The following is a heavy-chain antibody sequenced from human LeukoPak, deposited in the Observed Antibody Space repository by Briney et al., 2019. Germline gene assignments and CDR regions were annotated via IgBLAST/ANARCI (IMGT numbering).Heavy chain of an antibody. Sequence: GGSLRLSCAASGFTFSSYSMNWVRQASGKGLEWVSSISSSSSSIYYADSVKGRFTISRDNAKNSLYLQMNSLRAEDTAVYYCARDLTGTLSMDVWGKGTTVTVSS. CDR2: ISSSSSSI. J-gene: IGHJ6*03. CDR1: GFTFSSYS. V-gene: IGHV3-21*01. CDR3: ARDLTGTLSMDV. D-gene: IGHD1-20*01.